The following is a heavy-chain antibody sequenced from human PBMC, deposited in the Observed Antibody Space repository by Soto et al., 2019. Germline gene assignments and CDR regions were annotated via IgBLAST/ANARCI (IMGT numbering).Heavy chain of an antibody. J-gene: IGHJ4*02. Sequence: EVQLVESGGGLVQPGGPLNLPCPASKSTFSPYWRNWFPRAPGKGLEWVANIKQDGSGKYYVDSVKGRFTISRDNAKNALYLQMNSLRAEDTAVYYCAGGGGWVIDSWGQGALVTVSS. D-gene: IGHD3-16*01. CDR2: IKQDGSGK. CDR3: AGGGGWVIDS. CDR1: KSTFSPYW. V-gene: IGHV3-7*01.